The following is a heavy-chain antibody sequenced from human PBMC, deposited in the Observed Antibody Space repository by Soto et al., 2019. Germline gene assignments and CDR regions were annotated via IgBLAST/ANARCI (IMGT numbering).Heavy chain of an antibody. Sequence: SVKVSCKASGGTFSSYAISWVRQAPGQGLELMGRIIPIFGTANYAQKFQGRVTVTADESTSTAYMELSSLRSEDTAVYYCARPSRNYSGSYYYYYGMDVWGQGTTVTVSS. CDR1: GGTFSSYA. CDR2: IIPIFGTA. J-gene: IGHJ6*02. CDR3: ARPSRNYSGSYYYYYGMDV. D-gene: IGHD1-26*01. V-gene: IGHV1-69*13.